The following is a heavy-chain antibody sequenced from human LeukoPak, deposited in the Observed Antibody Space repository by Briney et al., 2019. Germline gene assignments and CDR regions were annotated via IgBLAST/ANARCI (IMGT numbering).Heavy chain of an antibody. CDR3: AAYDSSSVDAFDI. Sequence: SETLSLTCTVSGGSFSSGSYYWSWIRQPPGKGLEWIGYIYYSGSTNYNPSLKSRFTISVDTSKNQFSLKLSSVTAADTAVYYCAAYDSSSVDAFDIWGQGTMVTVSS. J-gene: IGHJ3*02. CDR2: IYYSGST. D-gene: IGHD3-22*01. CDR1: GGSFSSGSYY. V-gene: IGHV4-61*01.